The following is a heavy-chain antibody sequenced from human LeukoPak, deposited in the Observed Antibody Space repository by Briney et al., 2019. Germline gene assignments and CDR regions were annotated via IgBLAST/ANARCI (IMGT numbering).Heavy chain of an antibody. CDR1: GFTFSNAW. CDR3: TSRRDYYDSSGFDY. CDR2: IKSKTDGGTT. D-gene: IGHD3-22*01. J-gene: IGHJ4*02. Sequence: TGGSLRLSCAASGFTFSNAWMSWVRQAPGKGLEWVGRIKSKTDGGTTEYAAPVKGRFTIPRDDSKNTLYLQMNSLKTEDTGVYYCTSRRDYYDSSGFDYWGQGTLVTVSS. V-gene: IGHV3-15*01.